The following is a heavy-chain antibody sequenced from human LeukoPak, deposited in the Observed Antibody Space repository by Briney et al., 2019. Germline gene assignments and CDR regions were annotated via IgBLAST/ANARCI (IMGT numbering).Heavy chain of an antibody. J-gene: IGHJ4*02. CDR3: ARTLSSSWYPSDY. V-gene: IGHV4-39*07. Sequence: SETLSLTCTVSGGSITSRNYYWGWIRQPPGKGLEWIGSIYDSGSTHYNPSLKSRVTISVDTSKNQFSLKLSSVTAADTAVYYCARTLSSSWYPSDYWGQGTWSPSPQ. CDR2: IYDSGST. CDR1: GGSITSRNYY. D-gene: IGHD6-13*01.